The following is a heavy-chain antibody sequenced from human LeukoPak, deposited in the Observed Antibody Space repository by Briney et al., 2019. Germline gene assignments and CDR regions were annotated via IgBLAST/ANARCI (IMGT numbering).Heavy chain of an antibody. V-gene: IGHV4-59*02. CDR2: IHYTGNT. D-gene: IGHD2-8*02. CDR3: ARWSTGHRAFDS. CDR1: GASVVDFS. Sequence: SETLSLTCTVSGASVVDFSWNWIRQPPGKGLEWIGYIHYTGNTKSNPALKSRVTKSVDTSKNQFSLTMTSVTAADTAMYFCARWSTGHRAFDSWGQGTLVSVSS. J-gene: IGHJ4*02.